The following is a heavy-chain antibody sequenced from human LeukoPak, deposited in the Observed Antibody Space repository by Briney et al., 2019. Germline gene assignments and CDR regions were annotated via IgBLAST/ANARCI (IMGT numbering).Heavy chain of an antibody. J-gene: IGHJ3*01. CDR3: VRSPRDGYHDAFDV. Sequence: GEALKLYCSGVGYSFNAYCIAWGRQMPGKGLEWMGIIYPDDSDTRYSPSFQGQVTISADKSVRTDYLQWSSLQASDTAMYYCVRSPRDGYHDAFDVWGQGTMVTVSS. CDR1: GYSFNAYC. V-gene: IGHV5-51*01. CDR2: IYPDDSDT. D-gene: IGHD5-24*01.